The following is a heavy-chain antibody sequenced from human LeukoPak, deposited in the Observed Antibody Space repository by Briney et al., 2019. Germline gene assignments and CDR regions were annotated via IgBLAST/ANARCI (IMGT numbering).Heavy chain of an antibody. J-gene: IGHJ4*02. CDR3: AKDVPAAYFDY. D-gene: IGHD2-2*01. V-gene: IGHV3-7*01. CDR2: IKQDGSEK. Sequence: GSLRLSCAASGFTFSSYWVSWVRQAPGKGLEWVANIKQDGSEKYYVDSVKGRFTISRDNSKTTLYLQMNSLRAEDTAVYYCAKDVPAAYFDYWGQGTLVTVSS. CDR1: GFTFSSYW.